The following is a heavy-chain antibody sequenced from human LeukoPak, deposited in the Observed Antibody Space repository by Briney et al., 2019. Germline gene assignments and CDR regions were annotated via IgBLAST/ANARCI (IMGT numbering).Heavy chain of an antibody. V-gene: IGHV3-30*18. J-gene: IGHJ4*02. Sequence: GGSLRLSCAASGFTFRSFGMQWVRQVPGQGLGWVALISHDGDGKYYADSVKGRFTISRDNSKNTLYLQMDSLRAEDTAVYYCAKDHSSAWHLDYWGQGTLVTVSS. CDR2: ISHDGDGK. D-gene: IGHD6-19*01. CDR3: AKDHSSAWHLDY. CDR1: GFTFRSFG.